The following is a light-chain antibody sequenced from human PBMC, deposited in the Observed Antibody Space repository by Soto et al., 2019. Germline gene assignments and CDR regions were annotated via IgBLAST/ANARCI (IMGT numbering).Light chain of an antibody. Sequence: IVLTQSPGTLSLSPGEGASVSCRASQSLNSGYLAWYPQKPGQAPRLLIYGASSRASGIPYMFRGSRSGTNFTLSSSRLEPEDFAVYFCQQYGSAPYTVGQWTKLEIK. CDR3: QQYGSAPYT. V-gene: IGKV3-20*01. CDR2: GAS. CDR1: QSLNSGY. J-gene: IGKJ2*01.